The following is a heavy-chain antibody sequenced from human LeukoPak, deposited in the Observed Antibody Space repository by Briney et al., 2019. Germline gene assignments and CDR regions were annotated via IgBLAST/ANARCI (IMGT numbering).Heavy chain of an antibody. Sequence: PGASVKVSCKASGYTFTSYGNSWVRQAPGQGLEWMGWISAYNGNTNYAQKLQGRVTMTTDTSTSTAYMELRSLRSDDTAVYYCARGELTIAAAGAHYYYYMDVWGKGTTVTVSS. CDR2: ISAYNGNT. J-gene: IGHJ6*03. D-gene: IGHD6-13*01. CDR1: GYTFTSYG. V-gene: IGHV1-18*01. CDR3: ARGELTIAAAGAHYYYYMDV.